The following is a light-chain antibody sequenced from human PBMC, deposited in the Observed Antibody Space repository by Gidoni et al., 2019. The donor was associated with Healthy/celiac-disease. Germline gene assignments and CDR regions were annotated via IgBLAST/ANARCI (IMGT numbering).Light chain of an antibody. Sequence: QSVLTQPHSVSAAPGQKVTISCSGSSSNIGNNYVSWYQQLPGTAPKLLIYDNNKRPSGIPDRFSGSKSGTSATLGITGLQTGDEADYYCGTWDSSLGFVFGTGTKVTVL. J-gene: IGLJ1*01. V-gene: IGLV1-51*01. CDR1: SSNIGNNY. CDR2: DNN. CDR3: GTWDSSLGFV.